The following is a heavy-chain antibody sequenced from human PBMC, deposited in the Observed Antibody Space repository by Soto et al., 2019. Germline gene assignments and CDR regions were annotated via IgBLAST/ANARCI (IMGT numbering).Heavy chain of an antibody. J-gene: IGHJ6*03. D-gene: IGHD5-18*01. CDR2: MYYKGST. CDR3: ARRGYPGDFYYYMDV. Sequence: SETLSLTCTVSGASISNYYWNWIRQSPGKGLEWIGYMYYKGSTNYNPSLKSRVTISVDTSKKQFSLKLSSVTAADTAVYYCARRGYPGDFYYYMDVWGKGTTVTVSS. V-gene: IGHV4-59*08. CDR1: GASISNYY.